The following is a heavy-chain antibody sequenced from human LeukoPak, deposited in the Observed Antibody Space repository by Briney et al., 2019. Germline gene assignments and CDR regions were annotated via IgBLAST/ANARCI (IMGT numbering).Heavy chain of an antibody. CDR1: GYSISSGYY. CDR3: ARRTHRHYDILTGYYLIGYYFDY. Sequence: PSETLSLTCTVSGYSISSGYYWGWIRQPPGKGLEWIGEINHSGSTNYNPSLKSRVTISVDTSKNQFSLKLSSVTAADTAVYYCARRTHRHYDILTGYYLIGYYFDYWGQGTLVTVSS. J-gene: IGHJ4*02. D-gene: IGHD3-9*01. V-gene: IGHV4-38-2*02. CDR2: INHSGST.